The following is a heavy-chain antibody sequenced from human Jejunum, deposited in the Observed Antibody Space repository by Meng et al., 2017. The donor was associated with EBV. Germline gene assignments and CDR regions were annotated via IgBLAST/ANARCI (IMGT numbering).Heavy chain of an antibody. Sequence: VQLQESGPGVVKPWEPLSLTCTVSGGSISGYYWNWIRQSPGKGLEWIGYIYYSGSTNYNPSLKSRVTISVDTSKNQFSLKLSSVTAADTAMYYCASHSGSSSWWFDPWGQGTLVTVSS. CDR3: ASHSGSSSWWFDP. J-gene: IGHJ5*02. D-gene: IGHD6-6*01. V-gene: IGHV4-59*01. CDR1: GGSISGYY. CDR2: IYYSGST.